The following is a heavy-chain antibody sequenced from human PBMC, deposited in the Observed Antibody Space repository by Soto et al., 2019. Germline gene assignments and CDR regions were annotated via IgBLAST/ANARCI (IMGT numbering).Heavy chain of an antibody. Sequence: QVQLVQSGAEVKKPGSSVKVSCKASGGTFSSYAISWVRQAPGQGLEWMGGIIPIFGTANYAQKFQGRVTITADESTSTAYMELSSLISEDTAVYYCASGLELHYYNGMDVWGQGTTVTVSS. J-gene: IGHJ6*02. CDR1: GGTFSSYA. V-gene: IGHV1-69*12. D-gene: IGHD1-7*01. CDR2: IIPIFGTA. CDR3: ASGLELHYYNGMDV.